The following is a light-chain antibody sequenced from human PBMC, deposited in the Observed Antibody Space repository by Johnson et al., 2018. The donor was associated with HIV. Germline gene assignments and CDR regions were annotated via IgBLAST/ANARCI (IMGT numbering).Light chain of an antibody. Sequence: QSVLTQPPSVSAAPGQKVTISCSGSSSNIGNNYVSWFQQLPGTAPKLLICENDKRPSGIPDRFSGSKSGTSAPLGITGLQTGDEAVYYCGTLDRSLNAGVFGKGTRATVL. CDR2: END. CDR1: SSNIGNNY. V-gene: IGLV1-51*02. CDR3: GTLDRSLNAGV. J-gene: IGLJ1*01.